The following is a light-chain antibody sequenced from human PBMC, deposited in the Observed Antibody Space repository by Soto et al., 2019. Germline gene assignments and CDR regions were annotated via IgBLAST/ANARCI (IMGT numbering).Light chain of an antibody. V-gene: IGLV2-8*01. CDR3: SSYGGRKNVV. Sequence: QSALTQPPSASGSPGQSFTISCTGTSSDVGGYDYVSWFQQHPGRAPKLMIYELTKRPSGVPDRFSGSTSGNTASLTVSGLQAEDEADYYCSSYGGRKNVVFGGGTKLTVL. CDR1: SSDVGGYDY. J-gene: IGLJ2*01. CDR2: ELT.